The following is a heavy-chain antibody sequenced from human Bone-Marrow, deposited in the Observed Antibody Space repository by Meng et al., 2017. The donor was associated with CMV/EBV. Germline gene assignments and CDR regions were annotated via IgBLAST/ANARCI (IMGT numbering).Heavy chain of an antibody. CDR3: TRNGFPEGGYYFDY. D-gene: IGHD2-15*01. Sequence: QVQLEQSGAEVQKPGSSVKGSVKVSGGILRKYAISWVRQAPGQGLEWMGRIIPVLGIAIYAQKFQGRVIITADKSTSTAYMELSSLRSEDTAMYYCTRNGFPEGGYYFDYWGQGTLVTVSS. CDR1: GGILRKYA. V-gene: IGHV1-69*09. CDR2: IIPVLGIA. J-gene: IGHJ4*02.